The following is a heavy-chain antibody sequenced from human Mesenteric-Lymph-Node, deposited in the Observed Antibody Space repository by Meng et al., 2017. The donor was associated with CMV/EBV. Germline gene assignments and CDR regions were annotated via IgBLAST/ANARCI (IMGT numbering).Heavy chain of an antibody. V-gene: IGHV3-21*01. CDR1: GFTFSSFG. CDR2: ISRSSSYI. Sequence: GGSLRLSCAASGFTFSSFGMNWVSQAPGKGLEWVSAISRSSSYISYAASVKGRFTISRDNAKNSLYLQMNSLRAEDTAVYYCARVDGYNFLVDYWGQGTVVTVSS. D-gene: IGHD5-24*01. J-gene: IGHJ4*02. CDR3: ARVDGYNFLVDY.